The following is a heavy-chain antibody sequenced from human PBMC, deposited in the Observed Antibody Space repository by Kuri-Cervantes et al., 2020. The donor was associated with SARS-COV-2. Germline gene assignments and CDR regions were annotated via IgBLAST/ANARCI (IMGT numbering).Heavy chain of an antibody. D-gene: IGHD6-19*01. CDR1: GFTFSSYA. Sequence: GESLKISCAASGFTFSSYAMHWVRQAPGKGLEWVAVISYDGSNKYYADSVKGRFTISRDNSKNTLYRQMNSLRAEDTAVYYCARGIAVAKPFFDYWGQGTLVTVSS. CDR2: ISYDGSNK. J-gene: IGHJ4*02. V-gene: IGHV3-30-3*01. CDR3: ARGIAVAKPFFDY.